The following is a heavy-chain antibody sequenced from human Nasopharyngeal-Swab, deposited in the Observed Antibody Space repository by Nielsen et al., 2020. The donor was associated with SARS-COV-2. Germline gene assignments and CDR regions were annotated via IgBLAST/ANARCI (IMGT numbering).Heavy chain of an antibody. CDR2: INPSGGST. V-gene: IGHV1-46*01. Sequence: ASVKVSCKASGYTFTKYYIHWVRQAPRQGLEWMGIINPSGGSTTYAQNFQGRVIVTRDTSASTVYMEVSSLRSEDSAVYYCVRADGGSGDIGPYDYYGLDVWGQGTTVTVTS. CDR1: GYTFTKYY. J-gene: IGHJ6*02. D-gene: IGHD1-26*01. CDR3: VRADGGSGDIGPYDYYGLDV.